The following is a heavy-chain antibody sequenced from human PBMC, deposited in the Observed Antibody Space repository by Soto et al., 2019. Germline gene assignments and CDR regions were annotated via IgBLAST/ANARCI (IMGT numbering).Heavy chain of an antibody. J-gene: IGHJ4*02. CDR1: GFTFSSYA. D-gene: IGHD3-3*01. Sequence: GGSLRLSCAASGFTFSSYAMSWVRQAPGKGLEWVSAISGSGGSTYYADSVKGRFTISRDNSKNTLYLQMNSLRAEDTAVYYCAKDRAPFGVVIIFYFDYWGQGTLVTVSS. CDR2: ISGSGGST. CDR3: AKDRAPFGVVIIFYFDY. V-gene: IGHV3-23*01.